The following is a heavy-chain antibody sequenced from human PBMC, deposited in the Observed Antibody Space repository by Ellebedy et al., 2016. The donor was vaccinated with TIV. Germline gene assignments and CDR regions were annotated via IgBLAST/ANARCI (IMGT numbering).Heavy chain of an antibody. D-gene: IGHD5-18*01. CDR1: GGSIRSYY. V-gene: IGHV4-59*01. Sequence: MPGGSLRLSCTVSGGSIRSYYWSWIRQPPGKVLEWIGYIYYSGNTNHNPSLKSRVTISVDTSKNQFYLKLTSVTAADTAVYYCARVDTALVGDVFDIWGQGTMVTVSS. CDR2: IYYSGNT. CDR3: ARVDTALVGDVFDI. J-gene: IGHJ3*02.